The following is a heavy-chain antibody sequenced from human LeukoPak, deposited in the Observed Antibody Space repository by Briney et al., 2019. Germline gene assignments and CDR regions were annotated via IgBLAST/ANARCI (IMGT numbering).Heavy chain of an antibody. D-gene: IGHD4-17*01. Sequence: PGGSLRLSCAASGFTFSSYEMNWVRQAPGKGLEWVSYISSSGSTIYCADSVKGRFTISRDNAKNSLYLQMNSLRAEDTAVYYCARDETTVTPRLFGYWGQGTLVTVSS. V-gene: IGHV3-48*03. CDR2: ISSSGSTI. CDR3: ARDETTVTPRLFGY. CDR1: GFTFSSYE. J-gene: IGHJ4*02.